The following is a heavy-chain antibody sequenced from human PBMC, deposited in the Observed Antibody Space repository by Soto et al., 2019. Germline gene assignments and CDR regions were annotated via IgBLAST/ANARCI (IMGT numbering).Heavy chain of an antibody. D-gene: IGHD2-15*01. Sequence: GGSLRLSCAASGFTFSNAWMSRVRQAPGKGLEWVGRIKSKTDGGTTDYAAPVKGRFTISRDDSKNTLYLQMNSLKTEDAAVYYCTTAYDCSGGSCYFDYWGQGTLVTVSS. CDR2: IKSKTDGGTT. CDR1: GFTFSNAW. J-gene: IGHJ4*02. V-gene: IGHV3-15*01. CDR3: TTAYDCSGGSCYFDY.